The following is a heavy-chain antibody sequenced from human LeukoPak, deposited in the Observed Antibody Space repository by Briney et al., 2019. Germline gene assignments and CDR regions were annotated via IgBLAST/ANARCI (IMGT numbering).Heavy chain of an antibody. CDR1: GFTFSSYE. D-gene: IGHD6-19*01. Sequence: GGSLRLSCAASGFTFSSYEMNWVRQAPGKGLEWVSYISSSGSTIYYADSVKGRFTISRDNAKNSLYLQMNSLGAEDTAVYYCARDHPVAGFDYWGQGTLVTVSS. CDR3: ARDHPVAGFDY. V-gene: IGHV3-48*03. CDR2: ISSSGSTI. J-gene: IGHJ4*02.